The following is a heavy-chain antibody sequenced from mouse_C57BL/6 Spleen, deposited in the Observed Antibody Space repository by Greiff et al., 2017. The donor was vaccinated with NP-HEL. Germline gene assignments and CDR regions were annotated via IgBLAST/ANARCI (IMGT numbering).Heavy chain of an antibody. J-gene: IGHJ4*01. CDR1: GYTFTTYP. CDR3: AKRGNYGYYAMDY. V-gene: IGHV1-47*01. D-gene: IGHD2-1*01. Sequence: QVQLQQSGAELVKPGASVKMSCKASGYTFTTYPIEWMKQNHGKSLEWIGTFHPYNDDTKYNEKFKGKATLTVEKSSSTVYLELRRLTSDDSSVYYCAKRGNYGYYAMDYWGQGTSVTVSS. CDR2: FHPYNDDT.